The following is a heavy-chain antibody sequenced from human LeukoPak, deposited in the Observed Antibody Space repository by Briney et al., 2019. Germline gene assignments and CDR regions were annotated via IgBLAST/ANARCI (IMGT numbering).Heavy chain of an antibody. V-gene: IGHV4-34*01. CDR1: GGSFSCYY. J-gene: IGHJ3*02. D-gene: IGHD1-1*01. CDR2: INHSGST. Sequence: SETLSLTCAVYGGSFSCYYWSWIRPPPGKGLEWIGEINHSGSTNYNPSLKSRVTISVDTSKNQFSLKLSSVTAADTAVYYCARAKLERRHRMNAFDIWGQGTMVTVSS. CDR3: ARAKLERRHRMNAFDI.